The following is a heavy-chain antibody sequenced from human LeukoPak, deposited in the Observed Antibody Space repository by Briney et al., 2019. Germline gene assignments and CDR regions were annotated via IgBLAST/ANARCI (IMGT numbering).Heavy chain of an antibody. V-gene: IGHV3-21*01. CDR1: GFTFSSYS. Sequence: PGGSLRLSCAASGFTFSSYSMNWVRQAPGKGLEWVSSISSSSSYIYYADSVKGRFTISRDNAKNSLYLQMNSLRAEDTAVYYCAREGLGYCSSTSCLLYYYYYMDVWGKGTTVTVSS. CDR3: AREGLGYCSSTSCLLYYYYYMDV. D-gene: IGHD2-2*01. CDR2: ISSSSSYI. J-gene: IGHJ6*03.